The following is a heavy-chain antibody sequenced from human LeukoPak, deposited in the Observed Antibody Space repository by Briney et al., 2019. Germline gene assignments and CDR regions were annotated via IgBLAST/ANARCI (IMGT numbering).Heavy chain of an antibody. CDR2: INHSGST. Sequence: PSETLSLTCAVYGGSFSGYYWSWIRQPPGKGLEWIGEINHSGSTNYNPSLKSRVAISVDTSKNQFSLKLSSVTAADTAVYYCARGSLRGGYYDSTWPYYFDYWGQGTLVTVSS. D-gene: IGHD3-22*01. V-gene: IGHV4-34*01. CDR1: GGSFSGYY. CDR3: ARGSLRGGYYDSTWPYYFDY. J-gene: IGHJ4*02.